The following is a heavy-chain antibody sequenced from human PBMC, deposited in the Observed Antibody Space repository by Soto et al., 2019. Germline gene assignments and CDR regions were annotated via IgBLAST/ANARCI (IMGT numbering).Heavy chain of an antibody. Sequence: SGTLALPLLVSCYSIKSEKFYLGWVPPPPGKSLEWIGSIYYRGNAYYNPSLQTRVTISLDKSKSQFSLKLNSVTAADSAVYFCARLEGLATISYYFDFWGPGALVTVSS. CDR2: IYYRGNA. D-gene: IGHD5-12*01. V-gene: IGHV4-39*01. CDR1: CYSIKSEKFY. CDR3: ARLEGLATISYYFDF. J-gene: IGHJ4*02.